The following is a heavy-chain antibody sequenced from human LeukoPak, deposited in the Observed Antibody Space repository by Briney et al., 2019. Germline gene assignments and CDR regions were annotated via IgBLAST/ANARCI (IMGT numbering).Heavy chain of an antibody. CDR3: ARCTTGTTSYYYYGMDV. D-gene: IGHD1-1*01. Sequence: KPSGTLSLTCAVSGGSISSSNWWSWVRQSPGKGLEWIGEIYHSGSTNYNPSLKSRVTISVDKSKNQFSLKLSSVTAADTAVYYCARCTTGTTSYYYYGMDVWGQGTTVTVSS. CDR1: GGSISSSNW. J-gene: IGHJ6*02. V-gene: IGHV4-4*02. CDR2: IYHSGST.